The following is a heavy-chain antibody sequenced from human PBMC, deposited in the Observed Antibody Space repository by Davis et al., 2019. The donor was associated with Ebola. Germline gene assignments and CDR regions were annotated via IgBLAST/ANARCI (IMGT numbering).Heavy chain of an antibody. D-gene: IGHD1-1*01. CDR3: ATSTGTTRAYYYYGMDV. Sequence: GESLKISCKGSGYSFTSYWIGWVRQMPGKGLEWMGIIYPGDSDTRYRPSFQGQVTISADKSISTAYLQWSSLKASDTAMYYCATSTGTTRAYYYYGMDVWGQGTTVTVSS. J-gene: IGHJ6*02. V-gene: IGHV5-51*01. CDR1: GYSFTSYW. CDR2: IYPGDSDT.